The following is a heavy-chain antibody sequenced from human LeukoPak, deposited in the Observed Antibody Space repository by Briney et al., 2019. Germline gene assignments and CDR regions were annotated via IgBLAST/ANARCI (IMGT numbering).Heavy chain of an antibody. Sequence: SETLSLTCTVSGGSISSGDYYWSWIRQPPGKGLEWIGYIYYSGSTYYNPSLKSRVTISVDTSKNQFSLKLSSVTAADTAVYYCARGGGSRPYYGMDVWGQGTTVTVSS. D-gene: IGHD1-26*01. CDR3: ARGGGSRPYYGMDV. CDR1: GGSISSGDYY. J-gene: IGHJ6*02. CDR2: IYYSGST. V-gene: IGHV4-30-4*01.